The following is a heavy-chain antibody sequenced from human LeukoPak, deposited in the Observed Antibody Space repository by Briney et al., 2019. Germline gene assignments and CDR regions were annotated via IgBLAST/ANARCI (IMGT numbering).Heavy chain of an antibody. Sequence: GWALRLSCAASGFTFINYDMSYVRQAPGKGLEWVSSISDSGGSTYYADSVKGRFTISRDNSKNTLYLQMTNMRAADTAVYYCAKDLSRAVAADWFDPWDQGSLVTVSS. CDR2: ISDSGGST. CDR1: GFTFINYD. V-gene: IGHV3-23*01. CDR3: AKDLSRAVAADWFDP. D-gene: IGHD6-19*01. J-gene: IGHJ5*02.